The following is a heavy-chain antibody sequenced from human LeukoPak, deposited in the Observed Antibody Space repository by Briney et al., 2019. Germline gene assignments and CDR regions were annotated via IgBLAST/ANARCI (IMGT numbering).Heavy chain of an antibody. J-gene: IGHJ3*02. D-gene: IGHD1-26*01. CDR3: ATDRGNYNGDSLDM. CDR1: GYSFTGYY. V-gene: IGHV1-2*06. CDR2: ISPNSGGT. Sequence: ASVKVSCKASGYSFTGYYMHWVRQAPGQGLEWVGRISPNSGGTKYAQKFQGRVTLTRDTSISTAYMELSRLTADDTAIYFCATDRGNYNGDSLDMWGRGTMVTVSS.